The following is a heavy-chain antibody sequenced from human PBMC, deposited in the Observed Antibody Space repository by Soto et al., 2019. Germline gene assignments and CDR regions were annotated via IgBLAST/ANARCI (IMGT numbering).Heavy chain of an antibody. D-gene: IGHD3-16*01. CDR3: AKDVSSRRWFHP. CDR2: MQLTGNT. J-gene: IGHJ5*02. Sequence: QVQLQESGPGLVKPSETLSLTCAVSGASIRSYHWSWIRQPAGKGLEWIGRMQLTGNTNYNPSLKSRVTMSVDTSKNQISLKMTSVTAEDTAVYFCAKDVSSRRWFHPWGQGILVIVSS. V-gene: IGHV4-4*07. CDR1: GASIRSYH.